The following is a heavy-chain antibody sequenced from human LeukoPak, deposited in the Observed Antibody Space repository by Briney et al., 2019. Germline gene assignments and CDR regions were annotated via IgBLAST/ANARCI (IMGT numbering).Heavy chain of an antibody. J-gene: IGHJ4*02. D-gene: IGHD6-13*01. CDR1: GFTFSTFA. CDR3: ARGDNIAAAAHFDY. CDR2: IYYSGST. V-gene: IGHV4-59*01. Sequence: PGGSLRLSCEASGFTFSTFAMIWVRQPPGKGLEWIGYIYYSGSTNYNPSLKSRVTISVDTSKNQFSLKLSSVTAADTAVYYCARGDNIAAAAHFDYWGQGTLVTVSS.